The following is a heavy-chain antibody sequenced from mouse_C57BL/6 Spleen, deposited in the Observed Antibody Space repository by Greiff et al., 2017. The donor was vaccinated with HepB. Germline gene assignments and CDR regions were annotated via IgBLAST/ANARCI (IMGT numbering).Heavy chain of an antibody. CDR2: IDPSDSET. CDR3: ARRWDFYFDY. J-gene: IGHJ2*01. V-gene: IGHV1-52*01. Sequence: QVQLQQSGAELVRPGSSVKLSCKASGYTFTSYWMHWVKQRPIQGLEWIGNIDPSDSETHYNQKFKDKATLTVDKSSSTAYMQLSSLTSEDSAVYYCARRWDFYFDYWGQGTTLTVSS. D-gene: IGHD4-1*01. CDR1: GYTFTSYW.